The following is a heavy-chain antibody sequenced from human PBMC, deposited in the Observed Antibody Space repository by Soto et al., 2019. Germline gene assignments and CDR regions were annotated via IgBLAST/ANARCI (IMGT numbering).Heavy chain of an antibody. J-gene: IGHJ6*02. Sequence: QVQLVQSGAEVKKPGSSVKVSCKASGGTFSSYGISWVRQAPGQGLEWMGGIIPRFGTAKYAQKFQGRVTIIADESTSTANMELSSLRSEDTALYYCARAYSGYDFSYYYAMDVWGQGTTVTVSS. CDR1: GGTFSSYG. CDR2: IIPRFGTA. CDR3: ARAYSGYDFSYYYAMDV. D-gene: IGHD5-12*01. V-gene: IGHV1-69*01.